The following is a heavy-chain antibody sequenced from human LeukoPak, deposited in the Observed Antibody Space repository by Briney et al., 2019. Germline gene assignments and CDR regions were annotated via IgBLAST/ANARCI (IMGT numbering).Heavy chain of an antibody. CDR3: ARSVEMATITDY. Sequence: GGSLRLSCAASGFTFSSYAMHWVRQAPGKGLEYVSAISSNGGSTYYANSVKGRFTISRDNSKNTLYLQMGSLRAEDMAVYYCARSVEMATITDYWGQGTLVTVSS. CDR1: GFTFSSYA. V-gene: IGHV3-64*01. D-gene: IGHD5-24*01. CDR2: ISSNGGST. J-gene: IGHJ4*02.